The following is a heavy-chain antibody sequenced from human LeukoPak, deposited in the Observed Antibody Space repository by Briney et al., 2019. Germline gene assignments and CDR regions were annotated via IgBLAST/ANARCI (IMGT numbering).Heavy chain of an antibody. CDR2: IYYSGST. J-gene: IGHJ4*02. D-gene: IGHD4-23*01. V-gene: IGHV4-39*07. CDR1: GGSISSSSYY. Sequence: SETLSLTCTVSGGSISSSSYYWGWIRQPPGKGLEWIGSIYYSGSTYYNPSLKSRVTISVDTSKNQFSLKLSSVTAADTAVYYCARAYGGDSELDYWGQGTLVTVSS. CDR3: ARAYGGDSELDY.